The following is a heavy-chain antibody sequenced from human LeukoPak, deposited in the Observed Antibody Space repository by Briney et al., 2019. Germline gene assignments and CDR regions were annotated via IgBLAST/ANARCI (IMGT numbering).Heavy chain of an antibody. CDR1: GGSISSYY. V-gene: IGHV4-4*07. Sequence: NPSETLSLTCTVSGGSISSYYWSWIRQPAGKGLEWIGRIYTSGSTNYNPSLKSRVTMSVDTSKNQFSLKLSSVTAADTAVYYCARDAKGYGSGSSVYYYYMDVWGKGTTVTVSS. J-gene: IGHJ6*03. CDR2: IYTSGST. D-gene: IGHD3-10*01. CDR3: ARDAKGYGSGSSVYYYYMDV.